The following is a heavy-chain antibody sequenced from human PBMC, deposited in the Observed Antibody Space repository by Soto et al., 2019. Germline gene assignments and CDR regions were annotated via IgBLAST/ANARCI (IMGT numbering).Heavy chain of an antibody. CDR3: AREKGVCSSISCPNIIYRFAMDV. D-gene: IGHD2-2*01. Sequence: DVQLVESGGGLVQPGGSLRLSCAASGFAFSAYDMHWVRQVTGKGLEWVSSIGTSGDAHYTGSVEGRFSASRENAKNSLYLHMNSLRAGDTAVYYCAREKGVCSSISCPNIIYRFAMDVWGQGTTVIVSS. J-gene: IGHJ6*02. CDR2: IGTSGDA. V-gene: IGHV3-13*01. CDR1: GFAFSAYD.